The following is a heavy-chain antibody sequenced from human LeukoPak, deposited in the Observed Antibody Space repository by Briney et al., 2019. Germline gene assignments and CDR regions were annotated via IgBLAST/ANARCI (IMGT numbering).Heavy chain of an antibody. D-gene: IGHD1-7*01. CDR3: ARNLLTGTTNY. J-gene: IGHJ4*02. CDR2: ISSGSSYI. CDR1: GFTFSSYS. V-gene: IGHV3-21*01. Sequence: GGSLRLSCAASGFTFSSYSMNWVRQAPGKGLEWVSSISSGSSYIYYADSAKGRFTISRDNAKNSLYLQMNSLRAEDTAVYYCARNLLTGTTNYWGQGTLVTVSS.